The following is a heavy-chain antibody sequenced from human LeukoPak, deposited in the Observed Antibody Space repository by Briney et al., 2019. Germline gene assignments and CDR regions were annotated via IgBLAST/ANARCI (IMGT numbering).Heavy chain of an antibody. CDR3: ARAHVGEDGAAAGTHRGRYYYGMDV. Sequence: SETLSLTCAVYGGSFSGYYWSWIRQPPGKGLEWIGEINHSGSTNYNPSLKSRVTISVDTSKNQFSLKLSSVTAADTAVYYCARAHVGEDGAAAGTHRGRYYYGMDVWGQGTTVTVSS. CDR2: INHSGST. V-gene: IGHV4-34*01. J-gene: IGHJ6*02. D-gene: IGHD6-13*01. CDR1: GGSFSGYY.